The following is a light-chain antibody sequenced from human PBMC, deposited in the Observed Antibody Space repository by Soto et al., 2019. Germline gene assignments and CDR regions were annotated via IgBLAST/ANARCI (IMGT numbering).Light chain of an antibody. V-gene: IGKV2-28*01. J-gene: IGKJ4*01. CDR1: QSLFQSNGKNY. Sequence: DIVMTQSPLSLPVTPGEPASISCRSSQSLFQSNGKNYLGWFVEKPGQSPQLLNYLGSSRAYGVPYRFSGNGSGTEFAQKISRVEAAEVWFYYGMQVLHTPPTFGGGTQVEIK. CDR2: LGS. CDR3: MQVLHTPPT.